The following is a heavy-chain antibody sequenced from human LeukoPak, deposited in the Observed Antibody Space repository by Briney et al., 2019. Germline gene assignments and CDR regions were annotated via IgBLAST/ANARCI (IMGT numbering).Heavy chain of an antibody. J-gene: IGHJ5*02. V-gene: IGHV4-4*09. CDR2: IYTSGST. D-gene: IGHD3-9*01. CDR1: GGSISSYY. Sequence: SETLSLTCTVSGGSISSYYWSWIRQPPGKGLEWIGYIYTSGSTNYNPSLKSRVTISVDTSKNQFSLKLSSVTAADTAVYYCAIQVSREDYDILTGYYTTTNWFDPWGQGTLVTVSS. CDR3: AIQVSREDYDILTGYYTTTNWFDP.